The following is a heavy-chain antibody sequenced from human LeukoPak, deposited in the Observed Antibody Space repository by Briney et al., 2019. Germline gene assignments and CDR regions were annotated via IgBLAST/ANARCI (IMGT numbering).Heavy chain of an antibody. CDR1: GFTFSNYD. CDR2: ISGSGGST. Sequence: GGSLRLSCAASGFTFSNYDMNWVRQAPGKGLEWVSAISGSGGSTYYADSVKGRFTISRDNSKNTLYLQMNSLRAEDTAVYYCAKALVKGPGVVAFDIWGQGTMVTVSS. V-gene: IGHV3-23*01. D-gene: IGHD2-15*01. CDR3: AKALVKGPGVVAFDI. J-gene: IGHJ3*02.